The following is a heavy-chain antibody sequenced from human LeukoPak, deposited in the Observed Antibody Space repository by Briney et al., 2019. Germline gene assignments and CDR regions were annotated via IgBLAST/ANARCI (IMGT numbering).Heavy chain of an antibody. J-gene: IGHJ4*02. CDR1: GFTFSTYG. CDR3: AKAGDRNYFDY. Sequence: GGSLRLSCASWGFTFSTYGMHWVRQAPGKGLEWVSGISPTGDGAYYADSVKGRFSISRDNSRNTLYVHMNSLRAEDTAVYYCAKAGDRNYFDYWGQGALVTVSS. V-gene: IGHV3-23*01. D-gene: IGHD3-22*01. CDR2: ISPTGDGA.